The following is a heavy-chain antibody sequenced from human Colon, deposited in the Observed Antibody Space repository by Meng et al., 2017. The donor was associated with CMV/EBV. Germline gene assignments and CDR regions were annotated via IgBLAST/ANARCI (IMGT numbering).Heavy chain of an antibody. D-gene: IGHD3-3*01. J-gene: IGHJ4*02. V-gene: IGHV3-9*01. Sequence: SLKISCEGSGFAFDDYALNWVRQAPGKGLEWVAGISWNSAIIGYAGSVRGRFTISRDNAKNSVYLQLNNLRPEDTALYFCAKSSGAFWSGYYLDYWGRGTLVTVSS. CDR2: ISWNSAII. CDR3: AKSSGAFWSGYYLDY. CDR1: GFAFDDYA.